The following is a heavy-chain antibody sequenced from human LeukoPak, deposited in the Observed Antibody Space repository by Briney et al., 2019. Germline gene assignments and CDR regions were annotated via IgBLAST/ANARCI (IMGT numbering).Heavy chain of an antibody. V-gene: IGHV3-7*01. J-gene: IGHJ3*01. Sequence: GGSLRLSCAASGFTFSSYAMHWVRQAPGKGLEWVANMKGDESEIHYVDSVKGRFTISRDNAKNSLYLQMNSLRAEDTALYYCARPAYTAAYDLWGQGTMVTVSS. D-gene: IGHD3-16*01. CDR1: GFTFSSYA. CDR2: MKGDESEI. CDR3: ARPAYTAAYDL.